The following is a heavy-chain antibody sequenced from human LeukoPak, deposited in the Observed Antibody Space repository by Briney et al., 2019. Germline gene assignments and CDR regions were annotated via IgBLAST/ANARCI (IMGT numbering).Heavy chain of an antibody. CDR1: GFTFSSYA. V-gene: IGHV3-23*01. CDR3: AKVGSGWYYFDY. CDR2: ISGSGGST. J-gene: IGHJ4*02. Sequence: GGSQRLSCAASGFTFSSYAMSWVRQAPGKGLEWVSAISGSGGSTYYADSVKGRFTISRDNSKNTLYLQMNSLRAEDTAVYYCAKVGSGWYYFDYWGQGTLVTVSS. D-gene: IGHD6-19*01.